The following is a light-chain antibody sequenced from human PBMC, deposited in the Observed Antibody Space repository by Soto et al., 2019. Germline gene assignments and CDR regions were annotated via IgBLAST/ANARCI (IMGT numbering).Light chain of an antibody. Sequence: VLTQTPRTLFLSNWHRATLSCSASQSVSTSYLAWCQQRPGQAPRLLVYGASTRAAGIPDRFSGSGSGTDFTLTITRLETEDSAVYFGQQYTGPTTTFGQGTRLEIK. CDR1: QSVSTSY. CDR2: GAS. V-gene: IGKV3-20*01. CDR3: QQYTGPTTT. J-gene: IGKJ5*01.